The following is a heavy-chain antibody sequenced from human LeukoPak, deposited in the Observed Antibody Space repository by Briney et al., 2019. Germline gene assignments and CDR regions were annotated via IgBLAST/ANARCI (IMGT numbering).Heavy chain of an antibody. CDR1: GGSISSGSYY. V-gene: IGHV4-61*02. J-gene: IGHJ4*02. CDR3: ARKPYRGSNSGSYTDY. CDR2: IYTSGST. Sequence: PSETLSLTCTVSGGSISSGSYYWSWIRQPAGKGLEWIGRIYTSGSTNYNPSLKSRVTISVDTSKNQFSLKLGSVTAADTAVYYCARKPYRGSNSGSYTDYWGQGTLVTVSS. D-gene: IGHD1-26*01.